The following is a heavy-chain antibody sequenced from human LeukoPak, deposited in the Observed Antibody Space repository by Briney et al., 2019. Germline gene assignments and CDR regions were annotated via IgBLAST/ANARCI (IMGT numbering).Heavy chain of an antibody. CDR1: GFTLSSYG. J-gene: IGHJ4*02. D-gene: IGHD5-18*01. Sequence: GGSLRLSCAASGFTLSSYGINWVRQAPGKGLEWVSSISSSGNSLDYADSLKGRFIISRGDVKNSRFLQMDSLRPEDTAIYYCARDLRGYRYGYDSWGQGTLVTVSA. CDR2: ISSSGNSL. V-gene: IGHV3-21*01. CDR3: ARDLRGYRYGYDS.